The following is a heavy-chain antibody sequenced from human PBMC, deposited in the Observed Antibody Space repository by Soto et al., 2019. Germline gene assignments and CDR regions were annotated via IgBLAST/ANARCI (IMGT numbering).Heavy chain of an antibody. D-gene: IGHD3-10*01. Sequence: SETLSLTCTVSGGPISGDYWTWIRQPPGKGLEWIGSIYYNGDTKYNPSLKSRVTISVDTSKNQFSLKLSSVTAADTAVYYCARLLWSRGDWFDPWGQGTLVTVSS. J-gene: IGHJ5*02. CDR2: IYYNGDT. CDR1: GGPISGDY. V-gene: IGHV4-59*08. CDR3: ARLLWSRGDWFDP.